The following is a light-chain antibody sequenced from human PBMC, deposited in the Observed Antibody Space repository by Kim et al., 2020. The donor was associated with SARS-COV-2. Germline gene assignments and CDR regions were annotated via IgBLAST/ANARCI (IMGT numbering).Light chain of an antibody. Sequence: LSPEERATLSCRASQSVSSSYLAWYQQKPGQAPRLLIYGASSRATGIPDRFSGSGSGTDFTLTISRLEPEDFAVYYCQQYGSSYTFGQGTRLEIK. J-gene: IGKJ5*01. V-gene: IGKV3-20*01. CDR1: QSVSSSY. CDR3: QQYGSSYT. CDR2: GAS.